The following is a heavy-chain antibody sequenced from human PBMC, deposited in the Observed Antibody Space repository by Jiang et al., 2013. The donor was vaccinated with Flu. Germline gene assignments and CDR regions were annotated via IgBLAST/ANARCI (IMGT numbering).Heavy chain of an antibody. D-gene: IGHD1-26*01. CDR2: IDWDDDK. V-gene: IGHV2-70*01. CDR1: GFSLSTMGMC. Sequence: SGFSLSTMGMCVSWIRQPPGKALEWLALIDWDDDKYYSTSLKTRLTISKDTSKNQVVLTMTNMDPVDTATYYCARGRGVVPYYFDYWGQGTLVTVSS. J-gene: IGHJ4*02. CDR3: ARGRGVVPYYFDY.